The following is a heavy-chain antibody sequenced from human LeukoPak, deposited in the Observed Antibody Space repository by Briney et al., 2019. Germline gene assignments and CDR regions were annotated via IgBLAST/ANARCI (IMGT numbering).Heavy chain of an antibody. Sequence: ASVKVSCKASGYTFTSYDINWVRQATGQGLEWMGWMNPNSGNTGYAQKFQGRVTMTRDTSISTAYMELSRLRSDDTAVYYCARDPWYCSSTSCYGVANWFDPWGQGTLVTVSS. J-gene: IGHJ5*02. V-gene: IGHV1-8*01. D-gene: IGHD2-2*01. CDR2: MNPNSGNT. CDR3: ARDPWYCSSTSCYGVANWFDP. CDR1: GYTFTSYD.